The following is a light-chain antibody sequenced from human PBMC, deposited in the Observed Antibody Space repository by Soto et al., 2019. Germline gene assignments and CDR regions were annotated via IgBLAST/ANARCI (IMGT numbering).Light chain of an antibody. Sequence: EIVLTQSPGTLSLSPGERATLSCRASQTVVSSYLAWYQQKPGQAPRLLIYGASTRASGIPARFSGSGSGTEFTLTISGLQPEDFATYYCQQSADMPWTFGQGTKVDIK. J-gene: IGKJ1*01. CDR3: QQSADMPWT. V-gene: IGKV3-20*01. CDR2: GAS. CDR1: QTVVSSY.